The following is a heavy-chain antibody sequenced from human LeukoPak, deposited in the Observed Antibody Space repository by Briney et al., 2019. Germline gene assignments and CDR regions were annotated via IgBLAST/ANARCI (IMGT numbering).Heavy chain of an antibody. J-gene: IGHJ5*02. V-gene: IGHV1-8*01. Sequence: ASVKVSCKASGYTFTSYDINWVRQATGQGLEWMGWMNPNSGNTGYAQKFQGRVTMTRNTSISTAYMEPSSLRSEDTAVYYCARPDYYDSSGDPGFDPWGQGTLVTVSS. CDR1: GYTFTSYD. D-gene: IGHD3-22*01. CDR3: ARPDYYDSSGDPGFDP. CDR2: MNPNSGNT.